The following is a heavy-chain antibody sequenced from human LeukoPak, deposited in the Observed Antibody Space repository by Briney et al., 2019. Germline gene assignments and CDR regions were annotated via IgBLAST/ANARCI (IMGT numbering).Heavy chain of an antibody. V-gene: IGHV3-53*01. CDR1: GFTVSSNY. Sequence: GGSLRLSCAVSGFTVSSNYMSWVRQAPGKGLEWVSIIYSDGSTYYADSVKGRFTISRDNSKNTLYLQMNSLRAEDTAVYYCAKFLPVLRYFDWSNPLDYWGQGTLVTVSS. J-gene: IGHJ4*02. D-gene: IGHD3-9*01. CDR3: AKFLPVLRYFDWSNPLDY. CDR2: IYSDGST.